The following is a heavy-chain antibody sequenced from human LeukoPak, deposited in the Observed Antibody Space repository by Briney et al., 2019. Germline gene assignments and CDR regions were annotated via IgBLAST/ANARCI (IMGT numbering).Heavy chain of an antibody. CDR1: GFTFSDYY. D-gene: IGHD6-13*01. CDR3: AXRAAAGRCFDY. V-gene: IGHV3-11*01. J-gene: IGHJ4*02. Sequence: GGSLRLSCAVSGFTFSDYYMSWLRQAPGKGLEWVSYISSGGSTISHADSVKGRFTISRDNAENSLYLQMNSLRAEDTAVYYCAXRAAAGRCFDYWGQGTLVTVSS. CDR2: ISSGGSTI.